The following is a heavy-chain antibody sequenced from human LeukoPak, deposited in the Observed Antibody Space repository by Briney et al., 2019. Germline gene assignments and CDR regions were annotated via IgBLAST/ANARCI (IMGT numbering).Heavy chain of an antibody. CDR2: IVVGSGNT. D-gene: IGHD3-10*01. Sequence: SVKGSCKASGFTFTSSAVQWVRQARGQRLEWIGWIVVGSGNTNYAQKFQERVTITRDMSTSTAYMELSSLRSEDTAVYYCAATEGYGSGSYYAYYYGMDVWGKGTTVTVSS. J-gene: IGHJ6*04. CDR1: GFTFTSSA. V-gene: IGHV1-58*01. CDR3: AATEGYGSGSYYAYYYGMDV.